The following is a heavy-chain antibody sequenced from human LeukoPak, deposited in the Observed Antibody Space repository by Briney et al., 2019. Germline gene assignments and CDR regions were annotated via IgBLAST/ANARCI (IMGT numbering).Heavy chain of an antibody. CDR2: ISWNSGSI. CDR3: AKDEGAAAGSFDY. Sequence: GGSLRLSCAASGFTFDDYAMHWVRQAPGKGLEWVSGISWNSGSIGYADSVKGRFTISRDNAKNSLYLQMNSLRAEDTALYYCAKDEGAAAGSFDYWGQGTLVTVSS. CDR1: GFTFDDYA. D-gene: IGHD6-13*01. V-gene: IGHV3-9*01. J-gene: IGHJ4*02.